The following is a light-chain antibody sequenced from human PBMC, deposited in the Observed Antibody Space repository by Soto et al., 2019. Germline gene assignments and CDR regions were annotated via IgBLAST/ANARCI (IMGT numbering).Light chain of an antibody. V-gene: IGKV1-39*01. CDR2: TIS. CDR3: QQGNETPFT. Sequence: DVQMTQSPSSLSASVGDRVSITCRTSRAINIYLNWFQQKPGEAPNLLIYTISTLQSGVPSRFSXSXSGXHFTLTITNLQPEDSATYYCQQGNETPFTFG. J-gene: IGKJ5*01. CDR1: RAINIY.